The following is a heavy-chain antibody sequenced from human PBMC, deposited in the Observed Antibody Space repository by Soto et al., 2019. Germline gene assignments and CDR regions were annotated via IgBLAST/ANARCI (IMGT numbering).Heavy chain of an antibody. CDR1: GFSLSTSGVG. V-gene: IGHV2-5*02. Sequence: QITLKESGPTLVKPTQTLTLTCTFSGFSLSTSGVGVGWIRQPPGKALEWLGIIFWDDDKRYRPSLKRRLSITKDTSKNQLVLTMTNMDPVDTATYYCAQLPWQEMWPRAPVVNWGQGTPVTVSS. CDR3: AQLPWQEMWPRAPVVN. CDR2: IFWDDDK. J-gene: IGHJ4*02. D-gene: IGHD2-21*01.